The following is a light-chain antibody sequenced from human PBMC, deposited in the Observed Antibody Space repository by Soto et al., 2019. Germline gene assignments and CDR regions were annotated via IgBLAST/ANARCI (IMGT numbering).Light chain of an antibody. J-gene: IGLJ1*01. CDR3: SSYTFRSSPMV. CDR1: SSDVGGYDH. V-gene: IGLV2-14*01. Sequence: QSVLTQPASVSGSPGQSITISCTGTSSDVGGYDHVSWYQQHPGKAPKLIIYEVTNRPSGVSNRFSGSKSGNTASLIISGLQPEDEAEYYFSSYTFRSSPMVFGTGTKLTVL. CDR2: EVT.